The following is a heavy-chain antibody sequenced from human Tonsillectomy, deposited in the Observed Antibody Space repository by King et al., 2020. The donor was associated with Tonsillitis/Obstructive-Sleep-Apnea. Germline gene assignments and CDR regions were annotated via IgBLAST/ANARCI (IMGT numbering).Heavy chain of an antibody. J-gene: IGHJ4*02. CDR1: GFTFGAYA. CDR2: IRRSSFGGTT. D-gene: IGHD4-23*01. Sequence: DVQLVESGGGLVKPGRSLRLSCTASGFTFGAYAMSWFRQAPGKGLEWVGFIRRSSFGGTTEFAASVRGRFTISRDDSKSIAYLQLNSLKIEDTAVYYCTRQSTGGTLVFDYWGQGTLVTVSS. V-gene: IGHV3-49*05. CDR3: TRQSTGGTLVFDY.